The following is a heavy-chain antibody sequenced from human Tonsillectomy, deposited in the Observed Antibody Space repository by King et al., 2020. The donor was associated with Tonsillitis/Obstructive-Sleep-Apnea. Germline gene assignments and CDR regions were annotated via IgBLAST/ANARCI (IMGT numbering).Heavy chain of an antibody. CDR3: ASTINGNFRWEY. V-gene: IGHV5-51*01. J-gene: IGHJ4*02. CDR2: IYLADSNT. Sequence: VQLVESGPEMKEPGGSLKISCQGSGNKFSSYWIGWVRQMPGKGLEWMGIIYLADSNTKYSPSFQGQVTISADKSINTAFLQWSSLKASDTATYYCASTINGNFRWEYWGQETLVTVPS. CDR1: GNKFSSYW. D-gene: IGHD1-20*01.